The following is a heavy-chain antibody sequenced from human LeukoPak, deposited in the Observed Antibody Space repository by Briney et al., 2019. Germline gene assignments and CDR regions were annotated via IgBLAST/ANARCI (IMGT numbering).Heavy chain of an antibody. J-gene: IGHJ5*02. V-gene: IGHV1-18*01. CDR1: GYTFTTYG. D-gene: IGHD1-26*01. Sequence: GASVKVSCKASGYTFTTYGISWVRQAPGHGLEWVGYISGRGDDINYAENFQGRVTMTTDTSTSTAYMELGSLTSDDTAVYYCARDWDGRSDSFDPWGQGTLVIVSS. CDR2: ISGRGDDI. CDR3: ARDWDGRSDSFDP.